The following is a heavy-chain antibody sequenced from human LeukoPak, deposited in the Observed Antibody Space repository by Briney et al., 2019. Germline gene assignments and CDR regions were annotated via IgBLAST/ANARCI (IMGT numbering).Heavy chain of an antibody. CDR1: GFTSTNFA. J-gene: IGHJ4*02. Sequence: TSVRVSCKASGFTSTNFAVQWVRQARGQRLEWIGWIVVGSGATKCAQDFQERVTITRDLSTSTLYMELRSLTSEDTAVYYCAADLSNPRMGASYLDSWGQGTLVTVSS. D-gene: IGHD3-16*01. V-gene: IGHV1-58*01. CDR2: IVVGSGAT. CDR3: AADLSNPRMGASYLDS.